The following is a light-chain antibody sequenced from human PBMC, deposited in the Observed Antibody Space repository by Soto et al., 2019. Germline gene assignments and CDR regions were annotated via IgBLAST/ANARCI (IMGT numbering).Light chain of an antibody. CDR2: GAS. Sequence: EIVLTQYPGTLSLSPGERATLSCRASQSVRSNFLAWYQQKPGQAPRLLIYGASNRATGIPDRFSGSGSGTDFTLTITRLEPEDFAMYYCQRYDSFRTFGQGTNVDIK. V-gene: IGKV3-20*01. J-gene: IGKJ1*01. CDR1: QSVRSNF. CDR3: QRYDSFRT.